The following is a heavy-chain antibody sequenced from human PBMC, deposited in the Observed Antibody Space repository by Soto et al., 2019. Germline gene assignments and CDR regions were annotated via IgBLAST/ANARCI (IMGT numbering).Heavy chain of an antibody. CDR3: ARGYSSSWVYYYYYGMDV. CDR1: GGTFSSYA. D-gene: IGHD6-13*01. V-gene: IGHV1-69*13. CDR2: IIPIFGTA. J-gene: IGHJ6*02. Sequence: SVKVSCKASGGTFSSYAISWVRQAPGQGLEWMGGIIPIFGTANYAQKFQGRVTITADESTSTAYMELSSLRSEDTAVYYCARGYSSSWVYYYYYGMDVWGQVTTVTVSS.